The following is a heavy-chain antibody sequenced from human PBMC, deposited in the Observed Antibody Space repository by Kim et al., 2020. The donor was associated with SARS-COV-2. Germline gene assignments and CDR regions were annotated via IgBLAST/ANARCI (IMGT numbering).Heavy chain of an antibody. D-gene: IGHD3-10*01. CDR3: TRDGPLRYYGSWGAFDI. V-gene: IGHV3-49*02. Sequence: VKGRFTISRDDSKSIAYLQMNSLKTEDTAVYYCTRDGPLRYYGSWGAFDIWGQGTMVTVSS. J-gene: IGHJ3*02.